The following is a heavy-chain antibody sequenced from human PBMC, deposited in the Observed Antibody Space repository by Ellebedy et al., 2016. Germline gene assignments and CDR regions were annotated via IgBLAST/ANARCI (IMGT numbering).Heavy chain of an antibody. CDR1: GFTFSSFW. D-gene: IGHD6-19*01. CDR2: IKEDGSET. Sequence: GESLKISXAASGFTFSSFWMSWVRQAPGKGLEWVAKIKEDGSETYHVDSVKGRFTISRDNAKNTLYLHMTDLRVDDTAVYYCVRAHGWYSGYFDYWGQGALVSVSS. CDR3: VRAHGWYSGYFDY. J-gene: IGHJ4*02. V-gene: IGHV3-7*04.